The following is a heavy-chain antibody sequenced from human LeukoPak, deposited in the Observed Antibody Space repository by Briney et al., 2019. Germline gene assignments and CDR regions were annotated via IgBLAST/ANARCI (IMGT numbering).Heavy chain of an antibody. Sequence: ASVKVSCKASGYTFTGYYMRWVRQAPGQGLEWMGWINPNSGGTNYAQKFQGRVTMTRDTSISTAYMELSRLRSDDTAVYYCARSWGGSYYNYYYGMDVWGQGTTVTVSS. CDR2: INPNSGGT. CDR1: GYTFTGYY. J-gene: IGHJ6*02. D-gene: IGHD1-26*01. CDR3: ARSWGGSYYNYYYGMDV. V-gene: IGHV1-2*02.